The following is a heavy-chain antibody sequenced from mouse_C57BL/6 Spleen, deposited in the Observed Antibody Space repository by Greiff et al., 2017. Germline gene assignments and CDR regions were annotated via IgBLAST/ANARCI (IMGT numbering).Heavy chain of an antibody. D-gene: IGHD1-1*01. CDR1: GYTFTSYW. CDR2: IHPNSGST. V-gene: IGHV1-64*01. Sequence: VQLKQPGAELVKPGASVKLSCKASGYTFTSYWMHWVKQRPGQGLEWIGMIHPNSGSTNYNEKFKSKATLTVDNSSSTAYMQLSSLTSEDSAVYYCARNYGSSPYFDYWGQGTTLTVSS. CDR3: ARNYGSSPYFDY. J-gene: IGHJ2*01.